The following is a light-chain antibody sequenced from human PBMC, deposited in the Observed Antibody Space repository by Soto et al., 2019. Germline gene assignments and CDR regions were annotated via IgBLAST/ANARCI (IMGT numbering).Light chain of an antibody. Sequence: EVVLTQSPATLSLSPGERATLSCRASQNVRTFLDWYQQKPGQAPRLLIYGASNRATGIPARFSGSGSGTDFTLTISCLEPEDFAVYYCQQHSHWPPWTFGQGNRVEI. V-gene: IGKV3-11*01. CDR2: GAS. J-gene: IGKJ1*01. CDR3: QQHSHWPPWT. CDR1: QNVRTF.